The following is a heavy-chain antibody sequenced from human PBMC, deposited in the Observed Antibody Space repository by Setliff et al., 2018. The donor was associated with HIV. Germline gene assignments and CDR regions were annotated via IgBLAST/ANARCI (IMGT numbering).Heavy chain of an antibody. Sequence: SVKVSCKAAGGTFNNYVFSWVRKAPGRGLEWIGTIIPILDTTNYAQKFQGRVAITTDASTSAAYMELSSLRSEDTAVYYCATRGDLLGRRASTVTVYYYYLDVWGNGTTVTVS. J-gene: IGHJ6*03. V-gene: IGHV1-69*11. CDR2: IIPILDTT. CDR1: GGTFNNYV. CDR3: ATRGDLLGRRASTVTVYYYYLDV. D-gene: IGHD4-17*01.